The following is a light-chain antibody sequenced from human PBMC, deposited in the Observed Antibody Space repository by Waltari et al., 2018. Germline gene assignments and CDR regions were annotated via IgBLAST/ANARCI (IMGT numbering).Light chain of an antibody. V-gene: IGKV1-5*03. CDR3: QQYNTYPVT. Sequence: IQMTQSPSTLSASVGDRVTITCRASQSLSIFFYWYQQKPGRAPKLLLAKASTLQSGVPSRFSGSGSGTEITLTISDLQPDDFATYYCQQYNTYPVTFGGGTKVEIK. CDR1: QSLSIF. CDR2: KAS. J-gene: IGKJ4*01.